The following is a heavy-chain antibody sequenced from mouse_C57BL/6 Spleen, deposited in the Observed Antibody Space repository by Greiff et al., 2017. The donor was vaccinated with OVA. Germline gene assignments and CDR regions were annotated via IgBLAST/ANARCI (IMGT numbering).Heavy chain of an antibody. V-gene: IGHV1-18*01. CDR3: ARHSNYLDY. J-gene: IGHJ2*01. CDR1: GYTFTDYN. CDR2: INPNNGGT. Sequence: EVQVVESGPELVKPGASVKIPCKASGYTFTDYNMDWVKQSHGKSLEWIGDINPNNGGTIYNQKFKGKATLTVDKSSSTAYMELRSLTSEDTAVYYCARHSNYLDYWGQGTTLTVSS. D-gene: IGHD2-5*01.